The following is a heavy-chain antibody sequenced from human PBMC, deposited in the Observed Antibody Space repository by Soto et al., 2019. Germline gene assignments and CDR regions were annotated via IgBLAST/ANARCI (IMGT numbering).Heavy chain of an antibody. CDR2: ISGSGGST. V-gene: IGHV3-23*01. J-gene: IGHJ5*02. D-gene: IGHD3-3*01. CDR3: AKPSDRFWSGYPANWFDP. Sequence: PGGSLRLSCAASGFTFSSYAMSWVRQAPGKGPEWVSAISGSGGSTYYADSVKGRFTISRDNSKNTLYLQMNSLRAEDTAVYYCAKPSDRFWSGYPANWFDPWGQGTLDPVSS. CDR1: GFTFSSYA.